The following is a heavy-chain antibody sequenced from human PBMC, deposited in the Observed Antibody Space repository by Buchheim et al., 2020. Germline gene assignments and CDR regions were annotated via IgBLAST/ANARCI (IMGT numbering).Heavy chain of an antibody. CDR2: INHSGST. D-gene: IGHD3-16*02. V-gene: IGHV4-34*01. CDR3: ARGPSGIMITFGGVIVTSSRFDY. Sequence: QVQLQQWGAGLLKPSETLSLTCAVYGGSFSGYYWSWIRQPPGKGLEWIGEINHSGSTNYNPSLKSRVTISVDTSKNQFSLKLSTVTAADTAVYYCARGPSGIMITFGGVIVTSSRFDYWGQGTL. CDR1: GGSFSGYY. J-gene: IGHJ4*02.